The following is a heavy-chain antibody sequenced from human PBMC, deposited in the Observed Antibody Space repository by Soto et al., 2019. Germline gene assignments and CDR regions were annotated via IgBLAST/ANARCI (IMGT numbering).Heavy chain of an antibody. J-gene: IGHJ3*02. D-gene: IGHD3-22*01. V-gene: IGHV1-69*13. CDR2: IIPIFGTA. Sequence: SVKVSCKASGGTFSSYAISWVRQAPGQGLEWMGGIIPIFGTANYAQKFQGRVTITADESTSTAYMELSSLRSEDTAVYYCARENWKLYYYDSSGYYPGDIWGQGTMVTVSS. CDR3: ARENWKLYYYDSSGYYPGDI. CDR1: GGTFSSYA.